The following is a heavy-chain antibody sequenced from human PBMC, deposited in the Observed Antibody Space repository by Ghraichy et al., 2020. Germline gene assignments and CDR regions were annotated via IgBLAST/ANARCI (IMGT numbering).Heavy chain of an antibody. V-gene: IGHV4-59*01. CDR2: IYYSGST. J-gene: IGHJ6*03. CDR1: GGSISSYY. CDR3: AGASRGRRSGYDWGLGYYYYMDV. D-gene: IGHD5-12*01. Sequence: ESLNISCSVSGGSISSYYWSWIRQPPGKGLEWIGYIYYSGSTNYNPSLKSRVTISVDTSKNQFSLKLSSVTAADTAVYYCAGASRGRRSGYDWGLGYYYYMDVWGKGTTVTVSS.